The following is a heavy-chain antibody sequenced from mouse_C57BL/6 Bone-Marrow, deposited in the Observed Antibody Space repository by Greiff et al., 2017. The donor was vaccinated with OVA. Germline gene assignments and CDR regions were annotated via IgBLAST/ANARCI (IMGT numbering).Heavy chain of an antibody. CDR3: ARFFPLLPRDY. CDR2: IDPEDGET. V-gene: IGHV14-2*01. CDR1: GFNIKDYY. Sequence: VQLQQSGAELVKPGASVKLSCKASGFNIKDYYMHWVKQRTEQGLEWIGRIDPEDGETKYAQNFQGKATITADTSSNTAYLQLSSLTSEDTAVYYCARFFPLLPRDYWGQGTSVTVSS. D-gene: IGHD1-2*01. J-gene: IGHJ4*01.